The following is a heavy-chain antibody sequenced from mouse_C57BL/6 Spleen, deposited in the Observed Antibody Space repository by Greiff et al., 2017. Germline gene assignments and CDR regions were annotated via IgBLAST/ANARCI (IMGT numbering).Heavy chain of an antibody. J-gene: IGHJ2*01. CDR3: AREPIITTVVIDY. V-gene: IGHV1-50*01. Sequence: QVQLQQPGAELVKPGASVKLSCKASGYTFTSYWMQWVKQRPGQGLEWIGEIDPSDSYTNYNQKFKGKATLTVDTSSNTAYMQLSSLTSEDSAVYYCAREPIITTVVIDYWGKGTTLTVSS. D-gene: IGHD1-1*01. CDR1: GYTFTSYW. CDR2: IDPSDSYT.